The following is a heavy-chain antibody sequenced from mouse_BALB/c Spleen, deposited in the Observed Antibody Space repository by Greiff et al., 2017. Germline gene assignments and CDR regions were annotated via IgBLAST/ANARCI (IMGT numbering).Heavy chain of an antibody. D-gene: IGHD1-1*01. CDR1: GYSFTSYW. Sequence: QVQLQQSGPQLVRPGASVKISCKASGYSFTSYWMHWVKQRPGQGLEWIGMIDPSDSETRLNQKFKDKATLTVDKSSSTAYMQLSSPTSEDSAVYYCAREVIDYGRAMDYWGQGTSVTVSS. V-gene: IGHV1S126*01. CDR2: IDPSDSET. J-gene: IGHJ4*01. CDR3: AREVIDYGRAMDY.